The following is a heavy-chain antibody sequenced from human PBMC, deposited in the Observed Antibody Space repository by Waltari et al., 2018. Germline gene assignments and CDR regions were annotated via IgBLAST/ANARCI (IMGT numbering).Heavy chain of an antibody. D-gene: IGHD2-2*02. J-gene: IGHJ4*02. CDR1: GFTVSSNY. V-gene: IGHV3-53*01. CDR2: IYSGGST. Sequence: EVQLVESGGGLIQPGGSLRLSCAASGFTVSSNYMSWVRQAPGKGLGGGSVIYSGGSTYYADSVKGRFTISRDNSKNTLYLQMNSLRAEDTAVYYCASFVVVPAAITDYWGQGTLVTVSS. CDR3: ASFVVVPAAITDY.